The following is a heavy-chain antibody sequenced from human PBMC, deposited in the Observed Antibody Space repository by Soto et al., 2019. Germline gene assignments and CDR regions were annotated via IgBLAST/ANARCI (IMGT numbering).Heavy chain of an antibody. J-gene: IGHJ6*02. Sequence: QAQLVQSGAEVKKPGASVNVSCKASGYDYVTYAITWVRQRPGQGLEWMGWISTLNGNTNYAQNFQGRVTMTTDTSTRIVHLELRSLRSDDTAVYYCARRVQVWLPDYYGMDVWGQGTTVTASS. V-gene: IGHV1-18*01. CDR3: ARRVQVWLPDYYGMDV. CDR1: GYDYVTYA. D-gene: IGHD5-18*01. CDR2: ISTLNGNT.